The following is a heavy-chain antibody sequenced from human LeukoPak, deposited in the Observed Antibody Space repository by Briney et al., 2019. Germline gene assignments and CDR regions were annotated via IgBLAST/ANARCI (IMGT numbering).Heavy chain of an antibody. Sequence: GGSLRLSCAASGFTFSSYGMHWVRQALGKGLEWVAVISYDGSNKYYADSVKGRFTISRDNSKNTLYLQMNSLRAEDTAVYYCAKEKKYYYDGSGYPGYDYWGQGTLVTVSS. CDR2: ISYDGSNK. CDR3: AKEKKYYYDGSGYPGYDY. J-gene: IGHJ4*02. D-gene: IGHD3-22*01. V-gene: IGHV3-30*18. CDR1: GFTFSSYG.